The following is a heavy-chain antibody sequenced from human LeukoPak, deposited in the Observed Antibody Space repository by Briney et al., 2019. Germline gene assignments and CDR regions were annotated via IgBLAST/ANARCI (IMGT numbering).Heavy chain of an antibody. J-gene: IGHJ4*02. CDR3: VRGGASRWGTNSFDF. CDR1: NYSISDGHY. V-gene: IGHV4-38-2*01. CDR2: AFQSGST. D-gene: IGHD1-1*01. Sequence: KPSETLSLTCAVSNYSISDGHYWSWIRQPPGKGLEWIANAFQSGSTYYSPPLRSRVTVSVDTSKNQFSLMVRSVTAADTAVYYCVRGGASRWGTNSFDFWGQGKLVTVSS.